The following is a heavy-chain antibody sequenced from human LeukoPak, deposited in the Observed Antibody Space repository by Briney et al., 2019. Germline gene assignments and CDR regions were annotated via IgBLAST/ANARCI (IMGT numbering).Heavy chain of an antibody. V-gene: IGHV4-59*01. J-gene: IGHJ4*02. CDR3: ARGRRSSSQLDY. D-gene: IGHD6-13*01. CDR1: GTSISSYA. CDR2: IDNTGST. Sequence: PSETLCLTCTLSGTSISSYASNCFRQPPGKGLEWIGYIDNTGSTNYNPSLKSRVTISVDTSKNQFSLNLRSVTAADTAVYFCARGRRSSSQLDYRGQGTLVTVSS.